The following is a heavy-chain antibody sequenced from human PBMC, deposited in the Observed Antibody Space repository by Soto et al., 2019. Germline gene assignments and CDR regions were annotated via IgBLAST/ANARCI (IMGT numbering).Heavy chain of an antibody. D-gene: IGHD6-19*01. J-gene: IGHJ4*02. V-gene: IGHV2-5*01. CDR2: IYWNDNE. Sequence: QITLKESGPTLVKPTQPLTLTCTFSGFSLTTRAVGVGWIRQPPGKALEWLAFIYWNDNEYYSPSLKSRLTITKDTAKNQVVLTMTNTHPVDTATYFCAHGSGWRFDYWGQGPRVPVSA. CDR3: AHGSGWRFDY. CDR1: GFSLTTRAVG.